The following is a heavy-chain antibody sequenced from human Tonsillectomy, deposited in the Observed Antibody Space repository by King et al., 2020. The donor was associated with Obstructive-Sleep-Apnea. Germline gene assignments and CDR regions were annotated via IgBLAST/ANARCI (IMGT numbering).Heavy chain of an antibody. Sequence: VQLVESGGGVVQPGGSLRLSCAASGFTFSSYGMHWVRQAPGKGLEWVAFIRYDGSNKYYADSVKGRFTISRDNSKNTLYLQMNSLRAEDTAVYYCAKDRPSYDLLTGYYTDDAFDIWGQGTMVTVSS. J-gene: IGHJ3*02. V-gene: IGHV3-30*02. CDR2: IRYDGSNK. CDR3: AKDRPSYDLLTGYYTDDAFDI. CDR1: GFTFSSYG. D-gene: IGHD3-9*01.